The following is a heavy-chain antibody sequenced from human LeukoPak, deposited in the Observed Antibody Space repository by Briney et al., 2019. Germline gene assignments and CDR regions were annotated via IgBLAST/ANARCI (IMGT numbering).Heavy chain of an antibody. CDR2: IRSKANSYAT. Sequence: GGSLRLSCAASGFTFSGSAMHWVRQASGKGLEWVGRIRSKANSYATAYAASVKVRFTISRDDSKNTAYLQMTSLKTEDTAVYYCTRRADCSGGSCYYALDYWGQGTLVTVSS. CDR3: TRRADCSGGSCYYALDY. CDR1: GFTFSGSA. D-gene: IGHD2-15*01. V-gene: IGHV3-73*01. J-gene: IGHJ4*02.